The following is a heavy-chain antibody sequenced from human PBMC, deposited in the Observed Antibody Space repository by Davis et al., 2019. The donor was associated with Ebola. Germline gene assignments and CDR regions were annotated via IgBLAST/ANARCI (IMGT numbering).Heavy chain of an antibody. CDR2: ISAYNDNT. CDR1: GYTFTNYY. D-gene: IGHD5-24*01. CDR3: ARDHSGYNYFYNGMDV. V-gene: IGHV1-18*04. Sequence: AASVKVSCKASGYTFTNYYMHWVRQAPGQGLEWMGWISAYNDNTNYAQTLKGRVTMTTDTSTGTAYMELRSLRSDDTAVYFCARDHSGYNYFYNGMDVWGRGTTVTVSS. J-gene: IGHJ6*04.